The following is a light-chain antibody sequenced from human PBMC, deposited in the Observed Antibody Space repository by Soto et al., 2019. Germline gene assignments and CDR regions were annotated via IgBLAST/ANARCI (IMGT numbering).Light chain of an antibody. CDR2: GAS. V-gene: IGKV3-20*01. CDR1: QTVTSNY. Sequence: EIVLTQSPGTLSLSPGERATLSCWASQTVTSNYLAWYQQKPGQAPRLLIYGASSRATGIPDRFRGSGSGTDFTLTISRLEPEDFAVYYCQQYGSSPVTFGQGTRLEIK. CDR3: QQYGSSPVT. J-gene: IGKJ5*01.